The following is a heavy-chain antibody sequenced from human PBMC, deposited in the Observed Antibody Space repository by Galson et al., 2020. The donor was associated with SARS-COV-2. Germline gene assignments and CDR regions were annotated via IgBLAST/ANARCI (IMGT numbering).Heavy chain of an antibody. Sequence: ETSETLSLTCGVSGASVSNFYWSWIRQPPGKGLEWIGYISDNGRTYYNPSLKSRVTISVDTSKNQFSLKLSSVTAADTAVYYCASRVQAGTAYFDYWGQGTLVTVSS. CDR1: GASVSNFY. V-gene: IGHV4-4*08. J-gene: IGHJ4*02. D-gene: IGHD1-1*01. CDR2: ISDNGRT. CDR3: ASRVQAGTAYFDY.